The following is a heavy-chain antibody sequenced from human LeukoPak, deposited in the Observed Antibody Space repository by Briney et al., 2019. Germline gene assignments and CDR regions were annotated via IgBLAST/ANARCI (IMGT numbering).Heavy chain of an antibody. CDR1: GFMFSSYW. CDR2: INRDGSST. CDR3: ARDSVTAINDY. J-gene: IGHJ4*02. Sequence: GGSLRLSCGASGFMFSSYWMHWVRQAPGKGLVWVSRINRDGSSTSYADSVKGRFTISRDNAKNTLYLQMNSLSAEDTAVYYCARDSVTAINDYWGQGTLVTVSS. V-gene: IGHV3-74*01. D-gene: IGHD2-21*02.